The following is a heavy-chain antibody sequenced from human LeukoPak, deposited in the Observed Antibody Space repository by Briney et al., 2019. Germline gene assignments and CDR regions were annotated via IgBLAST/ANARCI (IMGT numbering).Heavy chain of an antibody. V-gene: IGHV3-30*04. CDR2: ISYDGSIK. J-gene: IGHJ6*03. D-gene: IGHD4-11*01. Sequence: GGSLRLSCAASGFTFSSYDMNWVRQVPGRRLEWLALISYDGSIKYYADSVKGRFTISRDNSKNTFYLQLNTLRAEDTAVYYCARDSLRAALHYMDVWGKGATVTVSS. CDR1: GFTFSSYD. CDR3: ARDSLRAALHYMDV.